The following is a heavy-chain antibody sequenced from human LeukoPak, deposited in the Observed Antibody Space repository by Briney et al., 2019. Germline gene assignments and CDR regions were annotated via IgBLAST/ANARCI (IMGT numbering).Heavy chain of an antibody. D-gene: IGHD6-13*01. Sequence: GESLKISCKASGYSITSYWIAWVRQVPGKGLEWMGIIYPGDSDIRYSPSFQGQVTISADKSISTAYLQWSGLKTSDTAMYYCARLQGQIGSSCNYWGQGTLVTVSS. CDR1: GYSITSYW. J-gene: IGHJ4*02. CDR2: IYPGDSDI. CDR3: ARLQGQIGSSCNY. V-gene: IGHV5-51*01.